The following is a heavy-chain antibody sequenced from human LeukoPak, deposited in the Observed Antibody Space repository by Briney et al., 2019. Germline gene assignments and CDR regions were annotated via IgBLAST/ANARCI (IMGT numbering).Heavy chain of an antibody. J-gene: IGHJ6*04. CDR1: GFTFSSYA. D-gene: IGHD6-19*01. CDR2: ISYDGSNK. V-gene: IGHV3-30*18. Sequence: GGSLRLSCAASGFTFSSYAMHWVRQAPGKGLEWVAVISYDGSNKYYADSVKGRFTISRDNSKNTLYLQMNSLRAEDTAVYYCAKRARQQWLELGMDVWGKGTTVTVSS. CDR3: AKRARQQWLELGMDV.